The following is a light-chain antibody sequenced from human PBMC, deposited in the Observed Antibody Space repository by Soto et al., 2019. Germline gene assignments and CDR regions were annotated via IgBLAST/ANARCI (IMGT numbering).Light chain of an antibody. CDR3: QQRSNWPPIT. Sequence: EIVLTQSPATLSLSPGERATLSCRASQGVSSYLAWYQQKPGQAPRLLIYAASTRATGVPDRFSGSGSGTDFTLTINSLEPEDFAVYFCQQRSNWPPITFGQGTRLETK. CDR1: QGVSSY. J-gene: IGKJ5*01. V-gene: IGKV3-11*01. CDR2: AAS.